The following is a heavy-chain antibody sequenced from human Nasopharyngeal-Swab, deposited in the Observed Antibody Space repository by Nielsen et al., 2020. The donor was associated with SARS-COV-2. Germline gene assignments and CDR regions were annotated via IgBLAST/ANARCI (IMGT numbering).Heavy chain of an antibody. Sequence: TRSLTSAVSGYSMNSGYYWGWNRQPPGKGREWIGSIYHSGSTYYNPSLKSRVTLSIDTSKNQFSLKLSSVTAADTAVYYCARAVEMAAILDYWGQGTLVTVSS. CDR3: ARAVEMAAILDY. V-gene: IGHV4-38-2*01. D-gene: IGHD5-24*01. CDR1: GYSMNSGYY. CDR2: IYHSGST. J-gene: IGHJ4*02.